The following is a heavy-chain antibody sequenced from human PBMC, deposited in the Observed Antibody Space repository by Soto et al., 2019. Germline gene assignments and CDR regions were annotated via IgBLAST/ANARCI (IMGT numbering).Heavy chain of an antibody. J-gene: IGHJ6*01. Sequence: LALTCTVSGGSINGYYWSWIRQPPGKGLEWIGYLFYSGSTEYNPSLKSRVSISIDTSRTQFSLRLSSVTAADTAVYYCARDGDGRMTTNPYYYNGMDVWGPGTSVTVSS. V-gene: IGHV4-59*01. CDR3: ARDGDGRMTTNPYYYNGMDV. CDR1: GGSINGYY. D-gene: IGHD4-4*01. CDR2: LFYSGST.